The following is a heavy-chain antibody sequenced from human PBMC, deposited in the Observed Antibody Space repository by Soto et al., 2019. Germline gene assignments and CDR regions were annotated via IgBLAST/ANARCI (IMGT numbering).Heavy chain of an antibody. J-gene: IGHJ4*02. CDR3: ARGYRVVVPAAPEYYFAY. CDR2: IYYSGST. CDR1: GGSISSGGYY. Sequence: SATLSLTCTVSGGSISSGGYYWSWIRQHPGKGLEWIGYIYYSGSTYYNPSLKSRVTISVDTSKNQFSLKLSSVTAADTAVYDCARGYRVVVPAAPEYYFAYWGQGTRVTVPS. V-gene: IGHV4-31*03. D-gene: IGHD2-2*01.